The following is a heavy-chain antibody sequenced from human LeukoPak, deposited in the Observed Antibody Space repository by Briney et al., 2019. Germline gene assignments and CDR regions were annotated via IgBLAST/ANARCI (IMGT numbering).Heavy chain of an antibody. V-gene: IGHV4-34*01. CDR3: ARPGLTTVTTFRQTTHYYYYYYMDV. D-gene: IGHD4-17*01. Sequence: SETLSLTCAVYGGSFSGYYWSWIRQPPGKGLEWIGEINHSGSTNYNPSLKSRVTISVDTSKNQFSLKLSSVTAADTAVYYCARPGLTTVTTFRQTTHYYYYYYMDVWGKGTTVTISS. CDR1: GGSFSGYY. J-gene: IGHJ6*03. CDR2: INHSGST.